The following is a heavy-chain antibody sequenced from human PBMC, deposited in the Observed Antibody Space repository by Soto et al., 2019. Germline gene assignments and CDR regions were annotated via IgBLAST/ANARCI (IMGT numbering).Heavy chain of an antibody. CDR2: IYYSGST. V-gene: IGHV4-59*01. J-gene: IGHJ4*02. CDR3: ARVRRYSGYDQEWDAYFDY. CDR1: GGSISSYY. Sequence: SETLSLTCTVSGGSISSYYWSWIRQPPGKGLEWIGYIYYSGSTNYNPSLKSRVTISVDTSKNQFSLKLSSVTAADTAVYYCARVRRYSGYDQEWDAYFDYWGQGTLVTVSS. D-gene: IGHD5-12*01.